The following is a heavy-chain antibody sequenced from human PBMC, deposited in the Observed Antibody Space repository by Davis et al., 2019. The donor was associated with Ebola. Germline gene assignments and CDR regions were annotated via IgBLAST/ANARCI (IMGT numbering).Heavy chain of an antibody. CDR2: MKEDGSKI. D-gene: IGHD2-2*01. CDR3: AKHGTPTAI. CDR1: GFNFDKSW. Sequence: PGGSLRLSCEVSGFNFDKSWMTWVRQAPGKGLEWVANMKEDGSKINYVDSVKGRFTISRDNAQNSLDLQMNTLRAEDTAVYFCAKHGTPTAIGGQGTLVTVSS. J-gene: IGHJ4*02. V-gene: IGHV3-7*03.